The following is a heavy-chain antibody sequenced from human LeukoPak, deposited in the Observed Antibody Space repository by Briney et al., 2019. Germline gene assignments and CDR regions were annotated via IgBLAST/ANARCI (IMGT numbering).Heavy chain of an antibody. CDR2: ISSSSSTI. J-gene: IGHJ4*02. V-gene: IGHV3-48*01. Sequence: GGSLRLSCAPSGFTFSRYNMNWVRQAPGRGLEWLSYISSSSSTIYYADSVKGRFTISRDNAKNSLYLQMNSLRAEDTAIYYCARGVVTYDYWGQGTLVTVSS. CDR3: ARGVVTYDY. D-gene: IGHD3-10*01. CDR1: GFTFSRYN.